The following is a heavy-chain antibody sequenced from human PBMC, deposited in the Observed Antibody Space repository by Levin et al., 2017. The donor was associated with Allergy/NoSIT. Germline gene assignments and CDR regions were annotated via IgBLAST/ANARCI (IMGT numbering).Heavy chain of an antibody. CDR3: AKEGYSYGDYYYYYMDV. CDR2: ISYDGSNK. Sequence: GGSLRLSCAASGFTFSSYGMHWVRQAPGKGLEWVAVISYDGSNKYYADSVKGRFTISRDNSKNTLYLQMNSLRAEDTAVYYCAKEGYSYGDYYYYYMDVWGKGTTVTVSS. J-gene: IGHJ6*03. D-gene: IGHD5-18*01. V-gene: IGHV3-30*18. CDR1: GFTFSSYG.